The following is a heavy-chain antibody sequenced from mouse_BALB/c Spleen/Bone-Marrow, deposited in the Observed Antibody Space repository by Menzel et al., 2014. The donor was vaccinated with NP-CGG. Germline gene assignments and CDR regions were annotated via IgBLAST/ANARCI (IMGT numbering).Heavy chain of an antibody. D-gene: IGHD1-1*01. CDR2: ILPGDGDT. J-gene: IGHJ2*01. CDR3: ARGEIYCSPRECFDF. V-gene: IGHV1-80*01. CDR1: GYAFSTYW. Sequence: QVQLQQSGAELVRHGSSVKISCKASGYAFSTYWMQWVKQRPGQGLEWIGQILPGDGDTNYNGKFKTKATLTAGKSSSTSYIQHSSLTSEDSAVFFGARGEIYCSPRECFDFWGQGTTLTVSS.